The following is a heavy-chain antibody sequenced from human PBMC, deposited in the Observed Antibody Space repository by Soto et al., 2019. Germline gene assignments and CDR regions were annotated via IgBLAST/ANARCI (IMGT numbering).Heavy chain of an antibody. V-gene: IGHV1-18*04. CDR1: GYTFTSYG. CDR2: ISAYNGNT. CDR3: ARDRSGYCSGGSCRPHYYYYGMDV. J-gene: IGHJ6*02. Sequence: ASVKVSFKASGYTFTSYGISWLRQAPGQGLEWMGWISAYNGNTNYAQKLQGRVTMTTDTSTSTAYMELRSLRSDDTAVYYCARDRSGYCSGGSCRPHYYYYGMDVWGQGTTVTVSS. D-gene: IGHD2-15*01.